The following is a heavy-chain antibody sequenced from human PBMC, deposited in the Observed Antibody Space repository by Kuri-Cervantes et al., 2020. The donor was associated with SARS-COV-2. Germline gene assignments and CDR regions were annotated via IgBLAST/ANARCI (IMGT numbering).Heavy chain of an antibody. D-gene: IGHD3-22*01. CDR3: ARTSGYYSDYFDY. V-gene: IGHV4-59*08. CDR2: IYYSGST. Sequence: GSLRLSCTVSSGSISSYYWSWIRQPPGKGLEWIGYIYYSGSTYYNPSLKSRVTISVDTSKNQFSLKLSSVTAADTAVYYCARTSGYYSDYFDYWGQGTLVTVSS. CDR1: SGSISSYY. J-gene: IGHJ4*02.